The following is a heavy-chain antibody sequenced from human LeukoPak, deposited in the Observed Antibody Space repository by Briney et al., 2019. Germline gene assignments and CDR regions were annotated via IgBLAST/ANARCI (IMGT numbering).Heavy chain of an antibody. Sequence: PGGSLRLSCVISGFIFRNYWMHWVRHAPGRGLVWVSRLNSDETSSTYADSVKGRFTISRDTAKSTLYLDMNSLRVEDTAVYYCARAPPTFLTHRFDPWGQGTLVTVSS. CDR1: GFIFRNYW. J-gene: IGHJ5*02. V-gene: IGHV3-74*03. CDR2: LNSDETSS. CDR3: ARAPPTFLTHRFDP. D-gene: IGHD4/OR15-4a*01.